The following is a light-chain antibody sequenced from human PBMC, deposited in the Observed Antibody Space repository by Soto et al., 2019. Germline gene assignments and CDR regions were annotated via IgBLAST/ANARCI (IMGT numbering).Light chain of an antibody. CDR2: GNS. CDR3: QSYDSGLRVSV. Sequence: QSVLTQPPSVSGAPGQRVTISCTGTSSNIGAGYDVSWYQQLPGTAPKLLISGNSNRPSGVPDRFSGSKSGTSASLAITGLQDEEEDGDYCQSYDSGLRVSVFGGGTKLTVL. CDR1: SSNIGAGYD. V-gene: IGLV1-40*01. J-gene: IGLJ2*01.